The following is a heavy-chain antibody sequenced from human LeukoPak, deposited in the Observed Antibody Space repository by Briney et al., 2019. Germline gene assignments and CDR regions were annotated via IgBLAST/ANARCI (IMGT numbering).Heavy chain of an antibody. CDR2: IYYSGST. V-gene: IGHV4-59*12. J-gene: IGHJ4*02. CDR1: GGSISSYY. CDR3: ARDGPYGDFDY. D-gene: IGHD4-17*01. Sequence: SETLSLTCTVSGGSISSYYWSWIRQPPGKGLEWIGYIYYSGSTNYNPSLKSRVTISVDTSKNQFSLKLSSVTAADTAVYYCARDGPYGDFDYWGQGTLVTVSS.